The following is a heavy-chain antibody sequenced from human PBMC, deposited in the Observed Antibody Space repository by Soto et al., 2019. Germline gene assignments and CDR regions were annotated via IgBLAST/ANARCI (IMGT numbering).Heavy chain of an antibody. CDR3: AIRYSYYYYIHV. D-gene: IGHD4-4*01. CDR1: SGYISSSDW. Sequence: QVQLQESGPGLVKPSGTLSLTCAVSSGYISSSDWWSWVRQPPGKGLEWIGEIYHSGSTNYYPSLKSRVTISVDKSKNQFSLKLSSVAAADTAIYYCAIRYSYYYYIHVWGKGTTVTVSS. V-gene: IGHV4-4*02. J-gene: IGHJ6*03. CDR2: IYHSGST.